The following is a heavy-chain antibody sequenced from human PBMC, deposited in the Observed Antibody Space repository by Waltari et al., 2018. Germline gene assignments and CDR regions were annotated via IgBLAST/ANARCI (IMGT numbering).Heavy chain of an antibody. CDR1: GGTFSSYA. Sequence: VQLVQSGAEVKKPGATVKISCKVSGGTFSSYAISWVRQAPGQGLEWMGGIIPIFGTANYAQKFQGRVTITADKSTSTAYMELSSLRSEDTAVYYCARVPFARVVGFDYWGQGTLVTVSS. J-gene: IGHJ4*02. CDR3: ARVPFARVVGFDY. CDR2: IIPIFGTA. V-gene: IGHV1-69*13. D-gene: IGHD1-26*01.